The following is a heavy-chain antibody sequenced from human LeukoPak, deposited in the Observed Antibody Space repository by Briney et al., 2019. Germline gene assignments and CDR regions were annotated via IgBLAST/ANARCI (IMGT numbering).Heavy chain of an antibody. CDR2: IIPIFGTA. J-gene: IGHJ6*03. CDR3: ARNPAAGTPIACYYYYYMDV. CDR1: GGTFSSYA. V-gene: IGHV1-69*05. D-gene: IGHD6-13*01. Sequence: ASVKVSCKASGGTFSSYAISWVRQAPGQGLEWMGGIIPIFGTANYAQKFQGRVTITTDESTSTAYMELSSLRSEDTAVYYCARNPAAGTPIACYYYYYMDVWGKGTTVTVSS.